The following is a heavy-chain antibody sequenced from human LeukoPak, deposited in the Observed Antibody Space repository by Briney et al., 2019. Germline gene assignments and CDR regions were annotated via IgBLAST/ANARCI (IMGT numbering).Heavy chain of an antibody. J-gene: IGHJ1*01. CDR3: ASAREYCGSAECYEYFQH. D-gene: IGHD2-21*01. CDR2: ISYDGSNK. V-gene: IGHV3-30*03. Sequence: GRSLGLSCAASGFTFSSYGMHWVRQAPGKGLEWVAVISYDGSNKYYADSVKGRFTISRDNSRNTLFLQMNSLRAEDTALYYCASAREYCGSAECYEYFQHWGQGTLVTVSS. CDR1: GFTFSSYG.